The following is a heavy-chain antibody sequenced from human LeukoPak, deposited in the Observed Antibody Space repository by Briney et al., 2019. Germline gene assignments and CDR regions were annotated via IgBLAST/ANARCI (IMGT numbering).Heavy chain of an antibody. D-gene: IGHD2-15*01. V-gene: IGHV4-34*01. CDR3: ARGPTPYGMDV. Sequence: SETLSLTCAVYGGSFSGYYWSWIRQPPGKGLEWIGEINHSGSTNYNPSLKSRVTISVDTSKNQFSLKLSSVTAADTAVYYCARGPTPYGMDVWGKGTTVTASS. J-gene: IGHJ6*04. CDR2: INHSGST. CDR1: GGSFSGYY.